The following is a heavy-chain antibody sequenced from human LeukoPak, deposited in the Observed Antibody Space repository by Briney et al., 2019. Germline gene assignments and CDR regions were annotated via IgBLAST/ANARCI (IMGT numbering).Heavy chain of an antibody. D-gene: IGHD4-17*01. V-gene: IGHV3-21*01. J-gene: IGHJ4*02. CDR3: AREDIPPGPTVPNSMIDY. CDR2: ISSSSSYI. CDR1: GFTFSSYS. Sequence: GGSLRLSCAASGFTFSSYSMNWVRQAPGKGLEWVSSISSSSSYIYYADSVKGRFTISRDNAKKSLYLQMNSLRAEDTAVYYCAREDIPPGPTVPNSMIDYWGQGTLVTVSS.